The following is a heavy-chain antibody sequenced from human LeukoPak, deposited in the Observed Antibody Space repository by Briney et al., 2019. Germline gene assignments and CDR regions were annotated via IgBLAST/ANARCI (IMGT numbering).Heavy chain of an antibody. D-gene: IGHD1-14*01. V-gene: IGHV4-61*08. CDR2: IYHNGKT. CDR1: GGSISSGGYS. CDR3: ARELPRSTTFLDY. J-gene: IGHJ4*02. Sequence: SETLSLTCAVSGGSISSGGYSWSWIRQPPGKGLEWIGYIYHNGKTKYNPSLTSRVSISIDTSKNQFSLRLTSVTAADTAVYYCARELPRSTTFLDYWGQGTLVTVSS.